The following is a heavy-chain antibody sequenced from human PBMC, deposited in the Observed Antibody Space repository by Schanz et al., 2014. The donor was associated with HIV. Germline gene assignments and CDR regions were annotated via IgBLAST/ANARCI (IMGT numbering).Heavy chain of an antibody. CDR1: GFIFSNYG. J-gene: IGHJ4*02. CDR2: IWFDGSNK. Sequence: QVQLVESGGGVVQPGRSLRLSCVASGFIFSNYGMYWVRQAPGKGLECVAVIWFDGSNKNYADSVKGRFTISRDNSKDTLYLQMNSLRAEDTAVYYCAKAAVTDYLDYWGQGTLVTVSS. V-gene: IGHV3-33*06. CDR3: AKAAVTDYLDY. D-gene: IGHD2-21*02.